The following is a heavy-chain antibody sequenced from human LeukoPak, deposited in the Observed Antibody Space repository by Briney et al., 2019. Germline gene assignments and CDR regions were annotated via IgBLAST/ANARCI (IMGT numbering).Heavy chain of an antibody. CDR1: GFSFSSFF. CDR3: ARGTRFITVAGTSLSFDP. Sequence: PGGSLRLSCAASGFSFSSFFMHWVRQAPGKGQEYGSGICANGGRTYYANSVKGRFTISRDNSKNTLYIHLGSVGPEDMAVYYCARGTRFITVAGTSLSFDPWGQGILVIVSS. J-gene: IGHJ5*02. CDR2: ICANGGRT. V-gene: IGHV3-64*01. D-gene: IGHD6-19*01.